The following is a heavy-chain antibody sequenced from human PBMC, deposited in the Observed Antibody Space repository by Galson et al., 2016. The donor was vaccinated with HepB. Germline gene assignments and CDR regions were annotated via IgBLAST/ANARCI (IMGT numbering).Heavy chain of an antibody. CDR2: ISTYSGNT. CDR1: GYTFTTSG. V-gene: IGHV1-18*01. J-gene: IGHJ4*02. CDR3: AKDVQYRFDS. Sequence: SVKVSCKASGYTFTTSGISWVRQAPGQGLEWMGWISTYSGNTKYAQEFQGGLTLTTDPSTTTAYMELRSLRFDDTALYYRAKDVQYRFDSWGQGTLVTVSS. D-gene: IGHD2/OR15-2a*01.